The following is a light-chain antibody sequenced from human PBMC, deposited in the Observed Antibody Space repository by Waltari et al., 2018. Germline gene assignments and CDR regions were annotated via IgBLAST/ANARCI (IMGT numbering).Light chain of an antibody. CDR2: GNS. Sequence: QSVLTQPPSVSGDPGQRVTISCTGRSPNIGAGYAVNWYQHLPGTAPKLLIYGNSTRPSGVPDRFSGSKSGTSASLAITGLQAEDEADYYCQSYDSSLSGGVFGGGTKLTVL. CDR3: QSYDSSLSGGV. V-gene: IGLV1-40*01. CDR1: SPNIGAGYA. J-gene: IGLJ2*01.